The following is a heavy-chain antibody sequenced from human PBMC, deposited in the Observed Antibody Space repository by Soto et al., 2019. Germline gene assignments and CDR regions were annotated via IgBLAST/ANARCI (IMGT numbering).Heavy chain of an antibody. Sequence: GESLQISCKGSGYSFTSYWIGWVRQMPGKGLEWMGIIYPGDSDTRYSPSFQGQVTISADKSISTAYLQWSSLKASDTAMYYCAASIRTTGYYYGMDVWGQGTTVTVSS. J-gene: IGHJ6*02. CDR1: GYSFTSYW. CDR3: AASIRTTGYYYGMDV. D-gene: IGHD4-17*01. V-gene: IGHV5-51*01. CDR2: IYPGDSDT.